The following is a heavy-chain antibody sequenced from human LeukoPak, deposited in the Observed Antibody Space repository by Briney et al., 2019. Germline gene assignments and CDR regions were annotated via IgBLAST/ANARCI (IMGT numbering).Heavy chain of an antibody. CDR3: ARTRDPPTYYYFYMDV. J-gene: IGHJ6*03. CDR1: GYTLNNYS. V-gene: IGHV3-48*04. CDR2: ISTSSSTR. D-gene: IGHD1-1*01. Sequence: PGGPLRLSCAAPGYTLNNYSMNWVRQAPGKGLEWVSYISTSSSTRYYADSVKGRFTISRDNAMNSLYLQMNSLRAEDTAVYYCARTRDPPTYYYFYMDVWGKGTTVTVSS.